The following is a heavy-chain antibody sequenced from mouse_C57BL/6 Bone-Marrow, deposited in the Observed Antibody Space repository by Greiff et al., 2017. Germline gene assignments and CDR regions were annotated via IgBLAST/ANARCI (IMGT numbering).Heavy chain of an antibody. V-gene: IGHV1-72*01. CDR2: IVPNSGGT. CDR1: GYTFTSYW. CDR3: AKDGFDV. J-gene: IGHJ1*03. D-gene: IGHD2-3*01. Sequence: VQLQQPGAELVKPGASVKLSCKASGYTFTSYWMHWVKQRPGRGLEWIGRIVPNSGGTKYNEKFKSKATLTVDKPSSTAYMHLSSLTSWDSAVYYCAKDGFDVWCTGTTVTVSS.